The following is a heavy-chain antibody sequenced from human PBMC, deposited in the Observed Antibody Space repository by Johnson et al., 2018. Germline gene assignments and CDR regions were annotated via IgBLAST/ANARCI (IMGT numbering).Heavy chain of an antibody. D-gene: IGHD2-2*01. CDR2: ISYDGNTK. CDR1: GFTFSSYG. Sequence: QVQLVQSGGGVVQPGRSLRLSCAASGFTFSSYGMHWVRQAPGKGLEWVAFISYDGNTKYYADSVKGRFTISRDNSKNTVYLQMNSLSTEDTAIYTCAKDQVVRHSFDIGGHGTMVTVSS. CDR3: AKDQVVRHSFDI. V-gene: IGHV3-30*18. J-gene: IGHJ3*02.